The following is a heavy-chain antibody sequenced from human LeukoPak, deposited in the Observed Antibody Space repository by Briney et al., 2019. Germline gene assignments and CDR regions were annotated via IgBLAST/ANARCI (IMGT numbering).Heavy chain of an antibody. D-gene: IGHD3-10*01. CDR3: DSGERGSGSYLIAY. J-gene: IGHJ4*02. Sequence: ASVKVSCKASGYAFTVYYMHWVRQAPGQGLEWMGWINPNSGGTNYAQKFQGRVTMTRDTSISTAYMELSRLRSDDAAVCARDSGERGSGSYLIAYWGQGTLVTVSS. V-gene: IGHV1-2*02. CDR1: GYAFTVYY. CDR2: INPNSGGT.